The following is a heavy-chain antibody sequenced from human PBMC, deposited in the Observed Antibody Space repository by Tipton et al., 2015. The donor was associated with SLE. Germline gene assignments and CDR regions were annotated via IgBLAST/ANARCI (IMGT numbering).Heavy chain of an antibody. CDR2: IYYSGST. J-gene: IGHJ4*02. D-gene: IGHD2-15*01. CDR3: AVGSGGYQAAFDY. CDR1: GGSISSYY. Sequence: TLSLTCTVSGGSISSYYWSWIRQPPGKGLEWIGYIYYSGSTNYNPSLKSRVTISVDTSKNQFSLKLSSVTAADTAVYYCAVGSGGYQAAFDYWGQGTLVTVSS. V-gene: IGHV4-59*07.